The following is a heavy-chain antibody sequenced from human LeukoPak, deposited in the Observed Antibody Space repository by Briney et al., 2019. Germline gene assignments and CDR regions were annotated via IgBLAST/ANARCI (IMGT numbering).Heavy chain of an antibody. CDR3: ARDAVLQVVVLPVAMRPSEMDV. CDR1: GYTFTNYA. V-gene: IGHV1-3*01. Sequence: GASVKVSCKASGYTFTNYAIHWVRQAPGQRLEWMGWINVGNGNTKHSQKFQGRVTTTRDTFASTVYMELSSLRFEDTAVYYCARDAVLQVVVLPVAMRPSEMDVWGEGTTVIVSS. CDR2: INVGNGNT. J-gene: IGHJ6*04. D-gene: IGHD2-2*01.